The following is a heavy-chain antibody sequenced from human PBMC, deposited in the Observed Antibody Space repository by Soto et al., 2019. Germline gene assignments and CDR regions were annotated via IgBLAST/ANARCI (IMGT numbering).Heavy chain of an antibody. Sequence: QVQLQESGPGLVKPSETLSLTCTVSGGSISSYYWSWIRQPPVKGLEWSGYTYYSGRTNYNPSLKRRFPISVDTSNNQFSLKLSSVTAADTAVYYCARILTMTMCMDVWGQGTTVTVSS. CDR3: ARILTMTMCMDV. D-gene: IGHD3-22*01. CDR1: GGSISSYY. V-gene: IGHV4-59*08. J-gene: IGHJ6*02. CDR2: TYYSGRT.